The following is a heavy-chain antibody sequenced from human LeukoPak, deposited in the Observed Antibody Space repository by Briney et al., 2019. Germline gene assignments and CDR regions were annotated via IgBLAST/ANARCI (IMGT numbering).Heavy chain of an antibody. V-gene: IGHV4-30-4*08. D-gene: IGHD3-3*01. CDR3: ARGPKGYYDFWSGYVEGYYFDY. CDR1: GGSISSGDYY. J-gene: IGHJ4*02. Sequence: PSQTLSLTCTVSGGSISSGDYYWSWTRQPPGKGLEWIGYIYYSGSTYYNPSLKSRVTISVDTSKNQFSLKLSSVTAADTAVYYCARGPKGYYDFWSGYVEGYYFDYWGQGTLVTVSS. CDR2: IYYSGST.